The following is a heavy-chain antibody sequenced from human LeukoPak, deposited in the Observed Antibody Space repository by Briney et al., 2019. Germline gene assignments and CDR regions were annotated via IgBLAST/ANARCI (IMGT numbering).Heavy chain of an antibody. CDR1: GGSISSYY. D-gene: IGHD2-21*02. J-gene: IGHJ5*02. CDR2: IYYSGST. CDR3: ARSGDFRQWFDP. Sequence: SETLSLTCTVSGGSISSYYWSWIRQPPVKGLEWIGYIYYSGSTNYNPSLKSRVTISVDTSKNQFSLKLSSVTAADTAVYYCARSGDFRQWFDPWGQGTLVTVSS. V-gene: IGHV4-59*01.